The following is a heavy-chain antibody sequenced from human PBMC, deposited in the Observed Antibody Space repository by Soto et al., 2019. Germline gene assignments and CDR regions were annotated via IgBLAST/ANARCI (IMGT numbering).Heavy chain of an antibody. D-gene: IGHD5-18*01. CDR3: ARGGWIHLKYNWFDP. Sequence: SETLSLTCTVSGGSISSGGYYWSWIRQHPGKGLEWIGYIYCSGSTYYNPSLKSRVTISVDTSKNQFSLKLSSVTAADTAVYYCARGGWIHLKYNWFDPWGQGTLVTVSS. J-gene: IGHJ5*02. V-gene: IGHV4-31*03. CDR1: GGSISSGGYY. CDR2: IYCSGST.